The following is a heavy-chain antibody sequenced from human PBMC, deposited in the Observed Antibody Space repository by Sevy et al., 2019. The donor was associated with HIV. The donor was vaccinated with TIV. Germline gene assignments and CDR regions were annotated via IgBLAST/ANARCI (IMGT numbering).Heavy chain of an antibody. D-gene: IGHD4-17*01. CDR3: AKEIPRNYGAYYYYYYVMDV. J-gene: IGHJ6*02. CDR2: ISWNSGSI. CDR1: GFTFDDYA. Sequence: SLRLSCAASGFTFDDYAMHWVRQAPGKGLEWVSGISWNSGSIGYADSVKGRFTISRDNAKNSLYLQMNSLRAEDTAWYYCAKEIPRNYGAYYYYYYVMDVWGQGTTVTVSS. V-gene: IGHV3-9*01.